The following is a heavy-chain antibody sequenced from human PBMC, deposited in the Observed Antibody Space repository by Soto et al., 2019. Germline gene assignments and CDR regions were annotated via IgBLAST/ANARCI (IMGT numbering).Heavy chain of an antibody. CDR2: ISWNSGSI. CDR3: AKSAAGTFDY. J-gene: IGHJ4*02. V-gene: IGHV3-9*01. CDR1: GFTFDDYA. Sequence: DVQLVESGGGLVQPGRSLRLSCAASGFTFDDYAMHWVRQAPGKGLEWVSGISWNSGSIGYADSVKGRFTISRDNAKNSLYLQMNSLRAEDTAVYYCAKSAAGTFDYWGQGTLVTVSS. D-gene: IGHD6-13*01.